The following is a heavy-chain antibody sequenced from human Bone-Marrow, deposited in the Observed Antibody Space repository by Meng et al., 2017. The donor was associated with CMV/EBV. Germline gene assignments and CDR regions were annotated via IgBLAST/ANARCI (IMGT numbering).Heavy chain of an antibody. J-gene: IGHJ3*02. CDR3: ARGGRGGRGDAFDI. Sequence: SVKVSCKASGYTFTSYYMHWVRQAPGQGLEWMGGIIPIFGTANYAQKFQGRVTITTDESTSTAYMELSSLRSEDTAVYYCARGGRGGRGDAFDIWGQGTMVAVSS. CDR2: IIPIFGTA. V-gene: IGHV1-69*05. CDR1: GYTFTSYY. D-gene: IGHD3-16*01.